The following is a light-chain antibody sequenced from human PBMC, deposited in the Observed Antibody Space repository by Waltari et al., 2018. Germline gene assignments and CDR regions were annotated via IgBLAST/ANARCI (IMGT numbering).Light chain of an antibody. CDR2: GAS. J-gene: IGKJ3*01. CDR1: QGITKW. Sequence: DKVTFTCRASQGITKWLAWYQQKPGRAPKLLISGASTLHSGVSPRFSGSGSGTEFTLTISDLQPEDVAIYYCQQANSFPITFGPGTRVDLK. CDR3: QQANSFPIT. V-gene: IGKV1-12*01.